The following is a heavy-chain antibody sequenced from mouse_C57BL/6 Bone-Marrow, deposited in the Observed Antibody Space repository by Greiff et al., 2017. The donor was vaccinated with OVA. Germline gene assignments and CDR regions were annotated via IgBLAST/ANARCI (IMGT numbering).Heavy chain of an antibody. J-gene: IGHJ3*01. CDR2: LYLGNGYT. CDR3: ASRPFAY. CDR1: GYTFTSYG. D-gene: IGHD3-3*01. V-gene: IGHV1-58*01. Sequence: EVQLQQPGAELVRPGSSVKMSCKTSGYTFTSYGINWVKQRPGQGLEWIGNLYLGNGYTEYNEKFKGKATLTSDTSSSTAYMPLSRLTSEDSAVYCCASRPFAYWGQGTRVTVSA.